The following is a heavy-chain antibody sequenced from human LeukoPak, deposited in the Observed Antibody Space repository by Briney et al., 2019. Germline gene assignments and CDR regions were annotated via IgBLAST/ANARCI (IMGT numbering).Heavy chain of an antibody. V-gene: IGHV1-18*04. J-gene: IGHJ5*02. CDR1: GYTFTSYG. CDR2: INAYNGNT. Sequence: ASVKVSCKASGYTFTSYGISWVRQAPGQGLEWMGWINAYNGNTNYAQKLQGRVTMTTDTSTSTAYMELRSLRSDDTAVYYCARFGSVVVPTQGWFDPWGQGTLVTVSS. CDR3: ARFGSVVVPTQGWFDP. D-gene: IGHD2-2*01.